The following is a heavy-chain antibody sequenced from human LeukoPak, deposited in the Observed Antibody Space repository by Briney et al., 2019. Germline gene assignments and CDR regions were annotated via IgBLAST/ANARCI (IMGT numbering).Heavy chain of an antibody. CDR1: GYTFTSYT. D-gene: IGHD6-19*01. J-gene: IGHJ4*02. V-gene: IGHV1-18*01. CDR3: ARWHHLAVVSGWYFDY. CDR2: IGSYNGNT. Sequence: GAAVKVSCKTSGYTFTSYTSTWVRQAPAQGREWTGLIGSYNGNTKYEQKLQGRVTMNRETSTATDYMELRSLRYDDTAVYYCARWHHLAVVSGWYFDYWGQGTLVTVSS.